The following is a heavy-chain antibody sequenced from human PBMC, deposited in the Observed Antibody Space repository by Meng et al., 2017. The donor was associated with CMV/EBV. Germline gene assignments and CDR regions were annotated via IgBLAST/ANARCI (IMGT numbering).Heavy chain of an antibody. CDR2: LYYSGST. CDR1: GGSTSSCDYY. D-gene: IGHD1-14*01. J-gene: IGHJ4*02. CDR3: ARVTSRVAGAFDY. Sequence: QMPLQDLRPVLVKPSQTLALTCTVSGGSTSSCDYYWSWILQPPGKGLEWIGYLYYSGSTYYNPSLKSRVTISVDTSKNQFSLKLSSVTAADTAVYYCARVTSRVAGAFDYWGQGTLVTVSS. V-gene: IGHV4-30-4*08.